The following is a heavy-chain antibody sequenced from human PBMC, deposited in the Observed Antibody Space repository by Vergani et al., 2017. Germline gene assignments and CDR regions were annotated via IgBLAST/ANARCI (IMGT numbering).Heavy chain of an antibody. CDR2: INPNSGGT. J-gene: IGHJ6*03. V-gene: IGHV1-2*02. CDR3: ARIAAGNAYYYYYMDV. CDR1: GGTFSSYA. D-gene: IGHD6-13*01. Sequence: QVQLVQSGAEVKKPGSSVKVSCKASGGTFSSYAISWVRQAPGQGLEWMGWINPNSGGTNYAQKFQGRVTMTRDTSISTAYMELSRLRSDDTAVYYCARIAAGNAYYYYYMDVWGKGTTVTVSS.